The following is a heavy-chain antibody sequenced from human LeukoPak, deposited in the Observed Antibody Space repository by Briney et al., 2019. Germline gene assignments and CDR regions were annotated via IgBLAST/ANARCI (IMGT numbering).Heavy chain of an antibody. J-gene: IGHJ6*02. CDR3: AGDLASSSRTYYYYGMDV. V-gene: IGHV1-2*02. CDR1: GYTFTGYY. Sequence: ASVKVSCKASGYTFTGYYMHWVRQAPGQGLEWMGWINPNSGGTNYAQKFQGRVTMTRDTSISTAYMELSRLRSDGTAVYYCAGDLASSSRTYYYYGMDVWGQGTTVTVSS. D-gene: IGHD6-13*01. CDR2: INPNSGGT.